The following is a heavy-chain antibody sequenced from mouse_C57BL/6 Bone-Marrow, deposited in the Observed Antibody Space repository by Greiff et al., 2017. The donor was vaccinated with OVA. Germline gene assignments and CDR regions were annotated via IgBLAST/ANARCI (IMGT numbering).Heavy chain of an antibody. D-gene: IGHD2-5*01. J-gene: IGHJ1*03. Sequence: VQLKESGAELVKPGASVKISCKASGYAFSSYWMNWVKQRPGKGLEWIGQIYPGDGDTNYNGKFKGKATLTADKSSSTAYMQLSSLTSEDSAVYFCARKDYSNYRYFDVWGTGTTVTVSS. V-gene: IGHV1-80*01. CDR3: ARKDYSNYRYFDV. CDR1: GYAFSSYW. CDR2: IYPGDGDT.